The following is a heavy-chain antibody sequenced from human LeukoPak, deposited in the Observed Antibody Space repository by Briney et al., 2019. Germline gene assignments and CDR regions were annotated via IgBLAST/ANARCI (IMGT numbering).Heavy chain of an antibody. Sequence: PGRSLRLSCAASGFTFSSYGMHWVRQAPGKGREWVAVLWYDGSNKYYADSVKGRFTISRDNSKNTLYLQMNSLRAVDTAVYYCAKGSKWRSWFFDYWGQGTLVTVSS. V-gene: IGHV3-33*06. CDR3: AKGSKWRSWFFDY. CDR1: GFTFSSYG. CDR2: LWYDGSNK. J-gene: IGHJ4*02. D-gene: IGHD2-8*01.